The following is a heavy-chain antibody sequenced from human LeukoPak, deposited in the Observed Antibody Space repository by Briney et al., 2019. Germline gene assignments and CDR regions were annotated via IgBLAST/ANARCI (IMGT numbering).Heavy chain of an antibody. CDR1: GASISSYY. Sequence: SETLSLTCTVSGASISSYYYNWIRQTAGRGLEWIGRLYISGSADYNPSLKSRVTISVDTSNNQFSLKLSSVTAADTAVYYCARDLNYYGSFDYWGQGTLVTVSS. D-gene: IGHD3-10*01. CDR3: ARDLNYYGSFDY. V-gene: IGHV4-4*07. J-gene: IGHJ4*02. CDR2: LYISGSA.